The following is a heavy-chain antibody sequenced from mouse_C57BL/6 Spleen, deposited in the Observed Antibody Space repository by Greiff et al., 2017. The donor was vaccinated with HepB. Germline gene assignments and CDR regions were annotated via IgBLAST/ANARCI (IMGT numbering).Heavy chain of an antibody. J-gene: IGHJ2*01. Sequence: QVQLKESGAELVRPGASVTLSCKASGYTFTDYEMHWVKQTPVHGLEWIGAIDPETGGTAYNQKFKGKAILTADKSSSTAYMELRSLTSEDSAVYYCTSLTGPYFDYWGQGTTLTVSS. CDR2: IDPETGGT. V-gene: IGHV1-15*01. CDR1: GYTFTDYE. D-gene: IGHD4-1*01. CDR3: TSLTGPYFDY.